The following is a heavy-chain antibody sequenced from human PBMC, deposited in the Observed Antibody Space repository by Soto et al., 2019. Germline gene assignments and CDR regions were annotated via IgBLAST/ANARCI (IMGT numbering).Heavy chain of an antibody. J-gene: IGHJ3*01. V-gene: IGHV5-51*01. D-gene: IGHD4-4*01. CDR1: GYTFNRYG. CDR3: ARNKLWMATITNDAFDV. Sequence: GEALNLPGKGCGYTFNRYGICSVRRMHGKGLEWMGFIYPVDSDTTYSPSFQGQVTISVDKSISTAYLQWSSLKVSDTAIYYCARNKLWMATITNDAFDVWGHGKKVNGSS. CDR2: IYPVDSDT.